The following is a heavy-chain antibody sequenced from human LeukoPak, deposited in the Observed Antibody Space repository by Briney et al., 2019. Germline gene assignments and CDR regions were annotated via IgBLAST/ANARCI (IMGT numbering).Heavy chain of an antibody. CDR1: GFTFRGYY. J-gene: IGHJ3*02. V-gene: IGHV3-11*04. Sequence: GGSLRLSCAASGFTFRGYYMSWIRQAPGKGLEWVSYISPSGGSMKYADSVKGRFTISRDNTRNSLYLQMNSLRAEDTAVYYCASSVYYDSSGYSEDAFDIWGQGTMVTVSS. D-gene: IGHD3-22*01. CDR3: ASSVYYDSSGYSEDAFDI. CDR2: ISPSGGSM.